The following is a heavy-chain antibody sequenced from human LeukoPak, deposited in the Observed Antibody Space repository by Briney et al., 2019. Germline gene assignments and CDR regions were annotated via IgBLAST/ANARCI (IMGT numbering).Heavy chain of an antibody. Sequence: PGGSLRLSCAASGFTFSTFSMHWVRQAPGKGLEWVAVILYDGSTRYYADSVRGRFTSSRGNSKDTLYLQMNSLRVEDTAVYYCARVDCRSTSCSPFDYWDQGTLVTVSS. J-gene: IGHJ4*02. V-gene: IGHV3-30*04. CDR1: GFTFSTFS. CDR3: ARVDCRSTSCSPFDY. CDR2: ILYDGSTR. D-gene: IGHD2-2*01.